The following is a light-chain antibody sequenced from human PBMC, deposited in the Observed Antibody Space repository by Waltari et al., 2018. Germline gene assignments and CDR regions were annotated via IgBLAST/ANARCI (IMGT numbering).Light chain of an antibody. J-gene: IGKJ1*01. CDR3: QQYYSIPPWT. CDR1: QSLFYSSNNKNF. V-gene: IGKV4-1*01. Sequence: DIVMTQSPDSLAVSLGERATINCKSSQSLFYSSNNKNFLAWYQQKPGQPPKLLIYWASIRDSGVPDRFSGSGSGTDFTLTITSLQAEDVAVYYCQQYYSIPPWTFGQGTKVEVK. CDR2: WAS.